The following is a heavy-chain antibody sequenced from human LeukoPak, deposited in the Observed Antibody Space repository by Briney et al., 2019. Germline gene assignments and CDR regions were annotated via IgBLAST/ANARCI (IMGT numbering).Heavy chain of an antibody. Sequence: HPGGSLRLSCSASGFTVSDYYMTWVRQAPGKGLEWVSLIYRGGSTYYADSVQGRFTISRDNSKNTLYVQMKSLRAEDTAVYYCARIPTEDDWYFDLWGRGVLVTVSS. CDR1: GFTVSDYY. J-gene: IGHJ2*01. CDR2: IYRGGST. D-gene: IGHD2-21*01. V-gene: IGHV3-66*01. CDR3: ARIPTEDDWYFDL.